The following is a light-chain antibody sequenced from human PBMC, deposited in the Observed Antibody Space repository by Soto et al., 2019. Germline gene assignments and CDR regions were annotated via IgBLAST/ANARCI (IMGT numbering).Light chain of an antibody. Sequence: EIVLTQSPATLSSSPGERATLSCRASQTVNSRLAWYQHKPGQAPRLLIYHTSNRATGIPARFSGSGSGTDFTLTISSLEPEDFAVYYCQQYNSYPWTFGQGTKVEIK. CDR3: QQYNSYPWT. V-gene: IGKV3-11*01. CDR1: QTVNSR. CDR2: HTS. J-gene: IGKJ1*01.